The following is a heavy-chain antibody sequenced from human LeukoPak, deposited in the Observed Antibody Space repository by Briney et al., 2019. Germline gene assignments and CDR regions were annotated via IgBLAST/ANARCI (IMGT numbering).Heavy chain of an antibody. CDR3: ARGEIKYSSSWYFDY. D-gene: IGHD6-13*01. J-gene: IGHJ4*02. V-gene: IGHV4-30-2*02. CDR1: GGSISNGGYS. CDR2: FYHSGGT. Sequence: SETLSLTCAVSGGSISNGGYSWSWIRQPPGKGLEWIGTFYHSGGTYYKPSLKSRVILSVDRAKNQLSLRLSSVTAADTAVYYCARGEIKYSSSWYFDYWGQGTLVTVSS.